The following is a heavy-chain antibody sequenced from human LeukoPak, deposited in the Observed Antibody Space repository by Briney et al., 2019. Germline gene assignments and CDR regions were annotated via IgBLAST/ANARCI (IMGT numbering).Heavy chain of an antibody. CDR3: ARGQLLVTYYYDSSGYYFSG. CDR1: GGSFGGYY. D-gene: IGHD3-22*01. CDR2: INHSGST. Sequence: SETLSLTCAVYGGSFGGYYWSWIRQPPGKGLEWIGEINHSGSTNYNPSLKSRVTISVDTSKNQFSLKLSSVTAADTAVYYCARGQLLVTYYYDSSGYYFSGWGQGTLVTVSS. V-gene: IGHV4-34*01. J-gene: IGHJ4*02.